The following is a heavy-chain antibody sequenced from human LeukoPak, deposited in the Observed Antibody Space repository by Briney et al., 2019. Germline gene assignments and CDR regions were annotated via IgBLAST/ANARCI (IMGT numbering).Heavy chain of an antibody. J-gene: IGHJ4*02. CDR1: GFTVSSYA. V-gene: IGHV3-23*01. CDR3: AKGNGYSYGRYYFDY. CDR2: ITASGGNT. Sequence: GSLRLSCAASGFTVSSYAMGWVRQAPGKGLEWVSAITASGGNTYYADSVKGRFTISRDNSKNTLYLQVNSLRAEDTAVYYCAKGNGYSYGRYYFDYWGQGTLVTVSS. D-gene: IGHD5-18*01.